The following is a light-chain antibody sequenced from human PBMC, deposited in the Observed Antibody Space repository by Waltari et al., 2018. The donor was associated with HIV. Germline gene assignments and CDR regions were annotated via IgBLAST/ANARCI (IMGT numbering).Light chain of an antibody. CDR2: YKSDSDK. J-gene: IGLJ2*01. CDR3: MIWHSSAVV. Sequence: QAVLTQPSSLSASPGASASLTCTLRSGINVGTYRIYWYQQKPGSPPKYLLRYKSDSDKPQASGFPIRFSRSKDASANAGILLISGLQSEDEADYYCMIWHSSAVVFGGGTKLTVL. V-gene: IGLV5-45*02. CDR1: SGINVGTYR.